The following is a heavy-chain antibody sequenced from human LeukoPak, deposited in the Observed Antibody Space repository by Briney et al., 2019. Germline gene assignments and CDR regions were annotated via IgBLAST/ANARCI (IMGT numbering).Heavy chain of an antibody. J-gene: IGHJ3*02. CDR3: ATKSTTTVGAFDI. Sequence: ASVKLSCKASGYTFIDYYIHWVPQAPGKGLEWMGRVDPEDGEALYAEKFQGRLTITADRSTTTAYMELSSLRSEDTAVYYCATKSTTTVGAFDIWGQGTMVTVSS. CDR1: GYTFIDYY. D-gene: IGHD4-23*01. CDR2: VDPEDGEA. V-gene: IGHV1-69-2*01.